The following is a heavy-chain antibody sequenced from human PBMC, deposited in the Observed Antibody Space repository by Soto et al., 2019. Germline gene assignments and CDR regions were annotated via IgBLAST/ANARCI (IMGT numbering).Heavy chain of an antibody. CDR2: ISSSSSTT. D-gene: IGHD3-3*01. CDR3: ARTIWSGYFQADY. CDR1: GFTFSTYS. V-gene: IGHV3-48*02. J-gene: IGHJ4*02. Sequence: EVQLVESGGGLVQPGGSLRLSCVASGFTFSTYSMNWVRQAPGKGLEWISYISSSSSTTYADSVKGRSTISRDNAKNSLYLQMNSLRDEDTAVYYCARTIWSGYFQADYWGQGTLVTVSS.